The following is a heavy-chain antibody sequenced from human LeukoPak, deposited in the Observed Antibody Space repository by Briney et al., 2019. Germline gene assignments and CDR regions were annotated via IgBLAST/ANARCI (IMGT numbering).Heavy chain of an antibody. D-gene: IGHD5-12*01. J-gene: IGHJ6*02. CDR1: GFTFSSYG. Sequence: GGSLRLSCAASGFTFSSYGMHWVRQAPGKGLEWVAVILSDGSKEFYTDSVKGRFTISRDNSKNTLYLQMNSLRAEDTAVYYCARDRSGYALQVSGMDVWGQGTTVTVSS. CDR2: ILSDGSKE. V-gene: IGHV3-33*01. CDR3: ARDRSGYALQVSGMDV.